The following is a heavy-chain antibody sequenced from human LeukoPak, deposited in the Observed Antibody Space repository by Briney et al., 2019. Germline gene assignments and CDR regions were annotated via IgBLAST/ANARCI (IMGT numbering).Heavy chain of an antibody. D-gene: IGHD3-22*01. CDR2: IYHSGST. J-gene: IGHJ4*02. V-gene: IGHV4-59*01. CDR3: ARIFTDSGGYYSEY. CDR1: GVSITDYY. Sequence: PSETLSLTCTVSGVSITDYYWSWLRQPPGKGLEWIGYIYHSGSTNYKPSLKRRVTISVDTSKIQFSLKLNSVTAADTAVYYCARIFTDSGGYYSEYWGQGTLVTVSS.